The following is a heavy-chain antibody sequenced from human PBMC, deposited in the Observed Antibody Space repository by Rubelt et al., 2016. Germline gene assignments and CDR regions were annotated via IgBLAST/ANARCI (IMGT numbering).Heavy chain of an antibody. CDR1: GGSFSGYY. Sequence: QVQLQQWGAGLLKPSETLSLTCAVYGGSFSGYYWSWIRQPPGKGLEWIGEINHSGSTNYNPSLKSRVTISVDTSNNQCSLKLSSGGAAGTAVYYCARHVGSGEIDYWGQGTLVTVSS. CDR2: INHSGST. V-gene: IGHV4-34*01. D-gene: IGHD3-10*01. J-gene: IGHJ4*02. CDR3: ARHVGSGEIDY.